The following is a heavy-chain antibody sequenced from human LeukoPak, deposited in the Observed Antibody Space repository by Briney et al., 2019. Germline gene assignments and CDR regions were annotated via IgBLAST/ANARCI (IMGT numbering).Heavy chain of an antibody. J-gene: IGHJ2*01. Sequence: PGGSLRLSCAASGFTFSSYAMHWVRQAPGKGLEWVAVISYDGSNKYYADSVKGRFTISRDNSKNSLYLQMNSLRDEDTAAYYCAGGDTGSAWWYFDLWGRGTLVSVSS. D-gene: IGHD1-26*01. CDR2: ISYDGSNK. CDR3: AGGDTGSAWWYFDL. V-gene: IGHV3-30-3*01. CDR1: GFTFSSYA.